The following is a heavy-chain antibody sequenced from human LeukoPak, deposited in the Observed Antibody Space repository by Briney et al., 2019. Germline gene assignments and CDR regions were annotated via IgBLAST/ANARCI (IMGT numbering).Heavy chain of an antibody. J-gene: IGHJ6*04. Sequence: GGSLRLSCAASGFTFSSYEMNWVRQAPGKGLEWVSYISSSGSTIYYADSVKGRFTISRDNVKNSLYLQMNSLRAEDTAVYYCARGDYYYYYGMDVWGKGTTVTVSS. CDR1: GFTFSSYE. CDR3: ARGDYYYYYGMDV. CDR2: ISSSGSTI. V-gene: IGHV3-48*03.